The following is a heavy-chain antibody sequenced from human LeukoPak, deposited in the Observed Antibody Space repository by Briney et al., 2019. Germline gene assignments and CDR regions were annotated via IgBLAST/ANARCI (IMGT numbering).Heavy chain of an antibody. CDR2: ISGSGGNT. CDR3: AKVASWNSGLVVFDI. D-gene: IGHD1-7*01. CDR1: GFTFSTNG. Sequence: GGSLRLSCAASGFTFSTNGMSWVRQAPGKGLEWVSAISGSGGNTYYADSLKGRFTISRDNSKNTVYLLMNSLRADDTAVYCCAKVASWNSGLVVFDIWGQGTVVTVAS. V-gene: IGHV3-23*01. J-gene: IGHJ3*02.